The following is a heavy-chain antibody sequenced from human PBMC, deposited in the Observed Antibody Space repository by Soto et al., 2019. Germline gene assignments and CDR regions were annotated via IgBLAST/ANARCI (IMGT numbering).Heavy chain of an antibody. J-gene: IGHJ4*02. V-gene: IGHV1-69*13. D-gene: IGHD4-17*01. Sequence: ASVKVSCKASGGTFSSYAISWVRQAPGQGLEWMGGIIPIFGTANDAQKFQGRVTITADESTSTAYMELSSLRSEDTAVYYCARGLDYGGKIDYWGQGTLVTVSS. CDR3: ARGLDYGGKIDY. CDR2: IIPIFGTA. CDR1: GGTFSSYA.